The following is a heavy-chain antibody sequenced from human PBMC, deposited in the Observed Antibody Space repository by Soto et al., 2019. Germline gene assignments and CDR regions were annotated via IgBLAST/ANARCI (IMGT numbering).Heavy chain of an antibody. CDR1: GGSFSGYY. V-gene: IGHV4-34*01. J-gene: IGHJ4*02. CDR3: ARPPTYYYGSGKSHYFDY. D-gene: IGHD3-10*01. CDR2: INHSGST. Sequence: QVQLQQWGAGLLKPSETLSLTCAVYGGSFSGYYWSWIRQPPGKGLEWIGEINHSGSTNYNPSLKSRVTISVDTSKNQFSLKLSYVTAADTAVYYCARPPTYYYGSGKSHYFDYWGQGTLVTVSS.